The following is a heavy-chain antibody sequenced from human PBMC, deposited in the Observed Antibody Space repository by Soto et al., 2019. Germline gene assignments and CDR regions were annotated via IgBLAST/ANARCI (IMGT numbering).Heavy chain of an antibody. CDR1: LWTFPSYG. CDR2: ISAYNGNT. CDR3: ARERGYRRSGCYYGMDV. V-gene: IGHV1-18*04. J-gene: IGHJ6*02. Sequence: VKVSCMASLWTFPSYGISWVRQAPGQGGEWMGWISAYNGNTNYAQKLQGRVTMTTDTYTSTDYMEKRSLRSDDTAVYYCARERGYRRSGCYYGMDVWGQGATVTVSS. D-gene: IGHD5-12*01.